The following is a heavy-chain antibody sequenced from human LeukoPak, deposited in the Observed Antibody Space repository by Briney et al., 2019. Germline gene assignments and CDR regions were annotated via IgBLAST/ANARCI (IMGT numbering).Heavy chain of an antibody. CDR2: IYYSGST. CDR3: ARGGGSHSAYYSDY. CDR1: GGSISSSSYY. V-gene: IGHV4-39*01. J-gene: IGHJ4*02. Sequence: SETLSLTCTVSGGSISSSSYYWGWIRQPPGKGLEWIGSIYYSGSTYYNPSLKSRVTISVDTSKNQFSLKLSSVTAADTAVYYCARGGGSHSAYYSDYWGQGTLVTVSS. D-gene: IGHD2-15*01.